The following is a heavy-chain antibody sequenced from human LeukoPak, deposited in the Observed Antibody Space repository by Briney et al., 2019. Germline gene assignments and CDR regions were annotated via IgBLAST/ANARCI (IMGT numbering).Heavy chain of an antibody. CDR2: INHSGST. V-gene: IGHV4-34*01. D-gene: IGHD3-22*01. J-gene: IGHJ4*02. CDR1: GGSISSYY. CDR3: ARGNPGSTMIVVVIEGFDY. Sequence: SSETLSLTCTVSGGSISSYYWSWIRQPPGKGLEWIGAINHSGSTNYNPSLKSRVTISVDTSKNQFSLKLSSVTAADTAVYYCARGNPGSTMIVVVIEGFDYWGQGTLVTVSS.